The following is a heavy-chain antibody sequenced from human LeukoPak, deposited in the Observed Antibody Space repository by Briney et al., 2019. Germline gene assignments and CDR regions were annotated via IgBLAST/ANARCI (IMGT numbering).Heavy chain of an antibody. J-gene: IGHJ6*04. CDR2: INHSGST. CDR1: GCSFSGYY. V-gene: IGHV4-34*01. D-gene: IGHD3-10*01. CDR3: ARDHYDGSGSYGDDYYGMDV. Sequence: PSETLSLTCAVYGCSFSGYYLSWVRQPPGKGLEWIGEINHSGSTTYNPSLQSRVTISVDTSKNQFSLKLSSVTAADTAVYYCARDHYDGSGSYGDDYYGMDVWGKGTTVTVSS.